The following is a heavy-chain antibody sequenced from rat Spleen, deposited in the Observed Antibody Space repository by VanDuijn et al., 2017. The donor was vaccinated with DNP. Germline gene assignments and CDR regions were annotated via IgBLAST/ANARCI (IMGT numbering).Heavy chain of an antibody. D-gene: IGHD1-10*01. Sequence: EVQLVESGGGLVQPGRSLKLSCAVSGFIFSNYGMHWIRQVPGKGLEWVASITGSGGNTYYPDSVKGRFTISRDNAKNTLYLQMNRLRSEDTATYYCARGNNNYPYWSFDFWGPGTMVTVSS. V-gene: IGHV5S13*01. CDR2: ITGSGGNT. J-gene: IGHJ1*01. CDR3: ARGNNNYPYWSFDF. CDR1: GFIFSNYG.